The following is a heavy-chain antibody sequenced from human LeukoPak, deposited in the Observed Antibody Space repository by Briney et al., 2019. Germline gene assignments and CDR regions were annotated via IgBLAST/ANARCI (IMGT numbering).Heavy chain of an antibody. CDR2: ISGSGGST. V-gene: IGHV3-23*01. CDR1: GFTFSSYG. J-gene: IGHJ6*03. Sequence: GGSLRLSCAASGFTFSSYGMSWVRQAPGKGLEWVSAISGSGGSTYYADSVKGRFTISRDNSKNSLFLQMNSLTTEDTALYYCAKSSPRLVSDYYYYMDVWGKGTTVTVSS. D-gene: IGHD2/OR15-2a*01. CDR3: AKSSPRLVSDYYYYMDV.